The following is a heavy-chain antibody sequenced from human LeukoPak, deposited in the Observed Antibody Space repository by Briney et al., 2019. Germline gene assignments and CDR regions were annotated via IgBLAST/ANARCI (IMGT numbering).Heavy chain of an antibody. CDR3: IFEGYYYYYTDV. CDR2: ISSSSSTI. CDR1: GFTFSSYS. Sequence: GGSLRLSCAASGFTFSSYSMNWVRQAPGKGLEWVSYISSSSSTIYYADSVKGRFTISRDNAKNSLYLQMNSLRAEDTAVYYCIFEGYYYYYTDVWGKGTTVTVSS. J-gene: IGHJ6*03. V-gene: IGHV3-48*01. D-gene: IGHD2-15*01.